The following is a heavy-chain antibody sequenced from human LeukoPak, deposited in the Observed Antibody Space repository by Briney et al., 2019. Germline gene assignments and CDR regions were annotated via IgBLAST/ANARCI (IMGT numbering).Heavy chain of an antibody. J-gene: IGHJ5*02. D-gene: IGHD6-6*01. V-gene: IGHV1-69*05. Sequence: GASVKVSCKASGGTFSNYAISWVRQAPGQGLEWMGGIIPIFGTANYAQKFQGRVTITTDESTSTAYMELSSLRSEDTAVYYCARVGYSSSSEGVWWFDPWGQGTLVTVSS. CDR1: GGTFSNYA. CDR3: ARVGYSSSSEGVWWFDP. CDR2: IIPIFGTA.